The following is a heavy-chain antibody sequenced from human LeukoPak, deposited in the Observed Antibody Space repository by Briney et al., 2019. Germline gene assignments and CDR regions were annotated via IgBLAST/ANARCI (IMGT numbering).Heavy chain of an antibody. CDR1: GYTFTSYD. CDR2: MNPNSGNT. D-gene: IGHD2-15*01. J-gene: IGHJ3*02. V-gene: IGHV1-8*01. CDR3: ARVGVVAAYDAFDI. Sequence: GASVKVSCKASGYTFTSYDINWVRQATGRGLEWMGWMNPNSGNTGYAQKFQGRVTMTRNTSISTAYMELSSLRSEDTAVYYCARVGVVAAYDAFDIWGQGTMVTVSS.